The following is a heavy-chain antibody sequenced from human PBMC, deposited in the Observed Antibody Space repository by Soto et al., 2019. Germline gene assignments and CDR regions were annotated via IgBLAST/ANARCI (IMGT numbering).Heavy chain of an antibody. CDR2: IYHSGST. V-gene: IGHV4-30-2*01. D-gene: IGHD3-16*01. CDR3: ASTPVYGARGEYYFDY. CDR1: GGSISSGGYS. J-gene: IGHJ4*02. Sequence: QLQLQESGSGLVKPSQTLSLTCAVSGGSISSGGYSWSWIRQPPGKGLEWIGYIYHSGSTYFNPSVKSRVTRSVDRSKNQFSLKLSSVTAAVTAVYYCASTPVYGARGEYYFDYWGQGTLVTVSS.